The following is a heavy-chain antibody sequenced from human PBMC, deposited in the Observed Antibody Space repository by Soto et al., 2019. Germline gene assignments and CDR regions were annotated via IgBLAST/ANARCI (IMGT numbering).Heavy chain of an antibody. V-gene: IGHV4-30-4*01. CDR1: GGSISNDNYY. Sequence: QVQLQESGPGLVKPSQTLSLTCTVSGGSISNDNYYWSWIRQPPGKGLEWIAYIYYSGSTYYNPSLKSRLTISVDPSKNQFSLKLSSVTAADTAVYYCARTTSPVPFYDASADYERWGQGTLVAVSS. CDR3: ARTTSPVPFYDASADYER. CDR2: IYYSGST. D-gene: IGHD3-22*01. J-gene: IGHJ4*02.